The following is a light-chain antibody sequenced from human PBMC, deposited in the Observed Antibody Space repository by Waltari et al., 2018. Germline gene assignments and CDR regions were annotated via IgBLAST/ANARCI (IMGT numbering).Light chain of an antibody. Sequence: EIVMTQSPATLSVSPGERATLSCRASQSVSSNLAWYQQKPGQAPRLLIYCATTSATGIQARFSGSGSGTEFTLTISSLQSEDFAVYYCQQYNNWPPPFGGGTKVEIK. CDR1: QSVSSN. V-gene: IGKV3-15*01. CDR3: QQYNNWPPP. J-gene: IGKJ4*01. CDR2: CAT.